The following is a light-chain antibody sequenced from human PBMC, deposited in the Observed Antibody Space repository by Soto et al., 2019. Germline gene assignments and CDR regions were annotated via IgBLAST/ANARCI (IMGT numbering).Light chain of an antibody. Sequence: VLRGSRGTLSLSPGERATLSCRASQTVRNNYLAWYQQKPGQAPRLLIYDASSRATGIPDRFSGGGSGTDFTLTISRLDPEDFAVYYCQHYDRAPMWTFGQGTKVDIK. CDR1: QTVRNNY. CDR3: QHYDRAPMWT. CDR2: DAS. J-gene: IGKJ1*01. V-gene: IGKV3-20*01.